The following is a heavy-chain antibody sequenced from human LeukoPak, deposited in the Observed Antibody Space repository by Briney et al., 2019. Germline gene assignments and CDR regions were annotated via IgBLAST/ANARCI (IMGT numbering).Heavy chain of an antibody. J-gene: IGHJ6*04. Sequence: GSLRLSCAASGFTFSSYSMNWVRQAPGKGLEWVSSISSSSSYIYYADSVKGRFTISRDNAKNSLYLQMNSLRAEDTAVYYCARDRSYCSGGSCYPPHYGMDVWGKGTTVTVSS. V-gene: IGHV3-21*01. D-gene: IGHD2-15*01. CDR2: ISSSSSYI. CDR1: GFTFSSYS. CDR3: ARDRSYCSGGSCYPPHYGMDV.